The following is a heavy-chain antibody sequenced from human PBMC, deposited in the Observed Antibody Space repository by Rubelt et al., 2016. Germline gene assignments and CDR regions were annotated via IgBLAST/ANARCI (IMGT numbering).Heavy chain of an antibody. Sequence: QVQLQQWGAGLLKPSETLSLTCAVYGGSFSGYYWSWIRQPPGKGLEWIGEINHSGSTNYNPSLKSRVTISVDTSKNQFSLKRSSVTAADTAVYYCARVPGNSGYSADYWGQGTLVTVSS. CDR2: INHSGST. V-gene: IGHV4-34*01. J-gene: IGHJ4*02. D-gene: IGHD3-22*01. CDR1: GGSFSGYY. CDR3: ARVPGNSGYSADY.